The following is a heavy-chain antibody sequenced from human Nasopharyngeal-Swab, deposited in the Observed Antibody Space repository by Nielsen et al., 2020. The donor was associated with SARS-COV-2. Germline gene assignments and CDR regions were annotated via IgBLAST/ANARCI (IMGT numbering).Heavy chain of an antibody. D-gene: IGHD5-18*01. CDR2: ISGTGTTI. Sequence: VRQAPGKGLEWISYISGTGTTIYYADSVKGRFTISRDNAKNSLFLQMNSLRAEDTALYYCAREMGYSYGWDYWGQGTQVTVSS. V-gene: IGHV3-48*03. J-gene: IGHJ4*02. CDR3: AREMGYSYGWDY.